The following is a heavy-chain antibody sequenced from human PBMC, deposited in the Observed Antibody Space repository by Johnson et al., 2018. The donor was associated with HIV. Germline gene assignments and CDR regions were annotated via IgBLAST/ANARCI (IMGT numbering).Heavy chain of an antibody. Sequence: QMLLVESGGGVVQPGRSLRLSCAASGFTFSNYAMHWVRQAPGRGLEWVAVIWYDGSNKYYADSVKGRFTISRDNSKNTLYLQMNSLGAEDTAVYYCVSSAQWSGWPPGAFDIWGQGTMVTVSS. CDR1: GFTFSNYA. D-gene: IGHD6-19*01. CDR3: VSSAQWSGWPPGAFDI. J-gene: IGHJ3*02. V-gene: IGHV3-30*04. CDR2: IWYDGSNK.